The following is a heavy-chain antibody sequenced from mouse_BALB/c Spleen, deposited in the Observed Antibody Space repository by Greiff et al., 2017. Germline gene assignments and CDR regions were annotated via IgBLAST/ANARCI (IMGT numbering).Heavy chain of an antibody. V-gene: IGHV5-4*02. Sequence: EVQGVESGGGLVKPGGSLKLSCAASGFTFSDYYMYWVRQTPEKRLEWVATISDGGSTYYPDSVKGRFTISRDNAKNTLYLQMSSLKSEDTAMYYCARENGYWFAYWGQGTLVTVSA. CDR1: GFTFSDYY. CDR3: ARENGYWFAY. CDR2: ISDGGST. D-gene: IGHD1-2*01. J-gene: IGHJ3*01.